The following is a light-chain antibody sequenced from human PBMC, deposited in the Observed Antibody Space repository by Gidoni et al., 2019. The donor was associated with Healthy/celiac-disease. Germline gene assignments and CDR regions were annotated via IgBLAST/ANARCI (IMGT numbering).Light chain of an antibody. Sequence: QSALTQPASVSGSPGHSITISCTGTSSDVGGYNYVSWYQQHPGKAPKLMIYEVSNRPSGVSNRFSGSKSGNTASLTISGLQAEDEADYYCSSYTSRSTWVFGGGTKLTVL. J-gene: IGLJ3*02. CDR3: SSYTSRSTWV. CDR2: EVS. CDR1: SSDVGGYNY. V-gene: IGLV2-14*01.